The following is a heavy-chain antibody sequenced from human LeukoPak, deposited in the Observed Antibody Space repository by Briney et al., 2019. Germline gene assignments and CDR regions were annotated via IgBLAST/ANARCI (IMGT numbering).Heavy chain of an antibody. D-gene: IGHD3-22*01. J-gene: IGHJ5*02. V-gene: IGHV3-48*02. CDR2: ISSSISTI. CDR3: ARGLMIQVTSWFDP. CDR1: GFTFSSYS. Sequence: GGSLRLSCAAPGFTFSSYSMNWVRQAPGKGLEWVSYISSSISTIYYADSVKGRFTISRDNAKNSLYLKMNSLRDKNTAVYYCARGLMIQVTSWFDPWGQGTLAPVTA.